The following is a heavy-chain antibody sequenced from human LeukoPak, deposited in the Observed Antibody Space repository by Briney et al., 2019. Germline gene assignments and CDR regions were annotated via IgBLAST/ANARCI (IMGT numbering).Heavy chain of an antibody. V-gene: IGHV4-59*08. Sequence: SETLSLTCTVSGGSISSYYWSWIRQPPGKGLEWIGYIYYSGSTNYNPSLKSRVTISVDTSKNQFSLKLSSVTAADTAVYYCARRVVRGVIKGTIDYWGQGTLVTVSS. CDR2: IYYSGST. CDR1: GGSISSYY. D-gene: IGHD3-10*01. CDR3: ARRVVRGVIKGTIDY. J-gene: IGHJ4*02.